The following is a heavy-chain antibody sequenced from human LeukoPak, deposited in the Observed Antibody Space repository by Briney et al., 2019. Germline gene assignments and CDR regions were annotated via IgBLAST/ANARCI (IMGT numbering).Heavy chain of an antibody. J-gene: IGHJ5*02. CDR2: INPNSDGT. CDR1: GNTFTGYY. Sequence: ASVKVSCKASGNTFTGYYMHWVRQAPGQGLEWMGWINPNSDGTNYAQKFQGRVTMTRDTSISTAYMELNRLRSDDTAVYYCARVKRDSSSSFSRFGFDPWGQGTLVTVSS. V-gene: IGHV1-2*02. D-gene: IGHD6-6*01. CDR3: ARVKRDSSSSFSRFGFDP.